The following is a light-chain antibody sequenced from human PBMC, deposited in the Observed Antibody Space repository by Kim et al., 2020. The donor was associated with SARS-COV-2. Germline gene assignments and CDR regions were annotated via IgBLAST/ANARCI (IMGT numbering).Light chain of an antibody. Sequence: SPAAITTLSCRTPQSVTNNFLAWYQQKRGQAPRLLTYGVSRRATGIQDRFSCSGSGTDFTLTIIRLAPEDFAVYYCQQYSSSLQTFGQVTKVHIK. V-gene: IGKV3-20*01. CDR3: QQYSSSLQT. CDR1: QSVTNNF. CDR2: GVS. J-gene: IGKJ1*01.